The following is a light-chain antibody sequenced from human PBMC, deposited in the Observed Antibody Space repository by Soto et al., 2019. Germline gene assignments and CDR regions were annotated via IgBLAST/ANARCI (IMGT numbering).Light chain of an antibody. CDR2: DVT. CDR1: SGDIGAYNS. V-gene: IGLV2-8*01. Sequence: QSVLTQPPSASGSPGQSVTISCTGTSGDIGAYNSVSWYQQHPAKAPKLIISDVTQRPSGVPDRFSGSRSGSTASLTVSGLQADDEADYYCCSYAGSNNFVFGTGTKVTVL. J-gene: IGLJ1*01. CDR3: CSYAGSNNFV.